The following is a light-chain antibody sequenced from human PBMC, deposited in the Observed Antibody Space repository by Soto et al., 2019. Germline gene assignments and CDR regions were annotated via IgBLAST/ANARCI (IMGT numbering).Light chain of an antibody. CDR3: QQYNNWPLT. CDR1: QSVNRN. CDR2: DAS. Sequence: EIVMTQSPATLSVSPGERATFSCRASQSVNRNLAWYQQKPGQTPRLLIYDASSRATGIPARFSGSGSGTDFTLTISSLQSEDFAVYYCQQYNNWPLTFGGGTNVEIK. J-gene: IGKJ4*01. V-gene: IGKV3-15*01.